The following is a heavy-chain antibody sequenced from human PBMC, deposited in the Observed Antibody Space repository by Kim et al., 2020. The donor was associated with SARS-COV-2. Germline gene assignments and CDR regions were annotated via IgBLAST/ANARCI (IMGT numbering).Heavy chain of an antibody. J-gene: IGHJ4*02. Sequence: GGSLRLSCAASGFTFSDYAIHWVRQAPGKGLEWVAVISYDGGNKYYADSVKGRFTISRDNSKNTLYLQMNSLRAEDTAVYYCARDPSSGHSSGWYGVGFDYWGQGPLVTVSS. CDR1: GFTFSDYA. D-gene: IGHD6-19*01. CDR2: ISYDGGNK. CDR3: ARDPSSGHSSGWYGVGFDY. V-gene: IGHV3-33*05.